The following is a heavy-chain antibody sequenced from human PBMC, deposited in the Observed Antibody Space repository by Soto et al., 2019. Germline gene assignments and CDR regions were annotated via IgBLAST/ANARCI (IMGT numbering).Heavy chain of an antibody. J-gene: IGHJ6*02. V-gene: IGHV3-33*01. CDR3: ARDDIVVVPAANLLYYYYYGMDV. D-gene: IGHD2-2*01. CDR1: GFTFSSYG. CDR2: IWYDGSNK. Sequence: SLRLSCAASGFTFSSYGMHWVRQAPGKGLEWVAVIWYDGSNKYYADSVKGRFTISRDNSKNTLYLQMNSLRAEDTAVYYCARDDIVVVPAANLLYYYYYGMDVWGQGTTVTVSS.